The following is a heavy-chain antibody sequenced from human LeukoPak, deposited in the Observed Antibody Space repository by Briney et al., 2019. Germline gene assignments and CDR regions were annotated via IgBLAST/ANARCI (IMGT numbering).Heavy chain of an antibody. V-gene: IGHV4-61*02. CDR3: ARLNLPALKGAFDY. J-gene: IGHJ4*02. CDR2: IYTSGST. Sequence: SQTLSLTCTVSGGSISSGSYYWSWIRQPAGKGLEWIGRIYTSGSTNYNPSLQSRVTMSVDTSTDQFSLRLSSVTAADTAVYYCARLNLPALKGAFDYWGQGTLVTVSS. D-gene: IGHD2-2*01. CDR1: GGSISSGSYY.